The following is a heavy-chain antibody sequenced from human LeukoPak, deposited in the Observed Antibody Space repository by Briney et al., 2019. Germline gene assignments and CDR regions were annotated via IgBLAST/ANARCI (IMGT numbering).Heavy chain of an antibody. CDR2: ISAYNGNT. V-gene: IGHV1-18*01. J-gene: IGHJ4*02. Sequence: ASVTVSCKASGYTFTSYDINWVRQATGQGLEWMGWISAYNGNTNYAQKLQGRVTMTTDTSTSTAYMELRSLRSDDTAVYYCARCEYSSSFSGYWGQGTLVTVSS. CDR3: ARCEYSSSFSGY. CDR1: GYTFTSYD. D-gene: IGHD6-6*01.